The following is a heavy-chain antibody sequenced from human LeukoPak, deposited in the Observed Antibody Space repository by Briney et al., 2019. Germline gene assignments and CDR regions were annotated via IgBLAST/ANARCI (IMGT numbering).Heavy chain of an antibody. CDR1: GFTFSSYG. CDR3: ARENGYSSGWGYYYYMDV. Sequence: GGSLRLSCAASGFTFSSYGMSWVRQAPGKGPECVSAISPSGRSTYYADSVKGRFTISRDNSKNTLYLQMNSLRAEDTAVYYCARENGYSSGWGYYYYMDVWGKGTTVTISS. D-gene: IGHD6-19*01. CDR2: ISPSGRST. J-gene: IGHJ6*03. V-gene: IGHV3-23*01.